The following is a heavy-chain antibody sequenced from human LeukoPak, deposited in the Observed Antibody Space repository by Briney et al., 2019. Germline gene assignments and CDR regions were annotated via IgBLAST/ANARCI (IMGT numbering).Heavy chain of an antibody. Sequence: SVKVSCKASGGTFSSYAISWVRQAPGQGLEWMGGIIPIFGTANYAQKFQGRVTITADKPTSTAYMELSSLRSEDTAVYYCASDYGGNSSLRPGYWGQGTLVTVSS. CDR2: IIPIFGTA. D-gene: IGHD4-23*01. CDR3: ASDYGGNSSLRPGY. V-gene: IGHV1-69*06. J-gene: IGHJ4*02. CDR1: GGTFSSYA.